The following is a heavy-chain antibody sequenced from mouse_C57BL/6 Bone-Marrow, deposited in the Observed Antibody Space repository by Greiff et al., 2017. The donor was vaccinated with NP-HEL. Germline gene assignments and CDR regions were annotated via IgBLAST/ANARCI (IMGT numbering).Heavy chain of an antibody. D-gene: IGHD1-2*01. J-gene: IGHJ3*01. CDR1: GYTFTSYW. V-gene: IGHV1-64*01. Sequence: VQLQQPGAELVKPGASVKLSCKASGYTFTSYWMHWVKQRPGQGLEWIGMIHPNSGSTNYNEKFKSKATLTVDKSSSTAYMQLSSLTSEDSAVYYCARGVLRPSWFAYWGQGTLVTVSA. CDR2: IHPNSGST. CDR3: ARGVLRPSWFAY.